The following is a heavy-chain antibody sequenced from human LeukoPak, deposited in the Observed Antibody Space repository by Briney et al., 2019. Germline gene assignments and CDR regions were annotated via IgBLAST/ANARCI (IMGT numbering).Heavy chain of an antibody. J-gene: IGHJ4*02. V-gene: IGHV4-39*01. CDR2: IYYSGTT. Sequence: SETLSPTCTVSGGSISSTSYYWGWIRQPPGKGLEWIGSIYYSGTTLYNPSLKSRVIMSVDTSKSQFSLQLNSVTAADTAVYYCAAITIIVVIDYWGQGTLVTVSS. CDR1: GGSISSTSYY. D-gene: IGHD3-22*01. CDR3: AAITIIVVIDY.